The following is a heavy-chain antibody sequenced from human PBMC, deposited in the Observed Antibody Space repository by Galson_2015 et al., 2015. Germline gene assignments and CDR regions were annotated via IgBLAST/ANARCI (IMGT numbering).Heavy chain of an antibody. D-gene: IGHD6-19*01. CDR3: ATVLVAEVAGTSSFDY. J-gene: IGHJ4*02. Sequence: SVKVSCKVSGYTLTELSMHWVRQAPGKGLEWMGGFDPEDGETIYAQKFQGRVTMTEDTSTDTAYMELSSLRSEDTAVYYCATVLVAEVAGTSSFDYWGQGTLVTVSS. CDR1: GYTLTELS. V-gene: IGHV1-24*01. CDR2: FDPEDGET.